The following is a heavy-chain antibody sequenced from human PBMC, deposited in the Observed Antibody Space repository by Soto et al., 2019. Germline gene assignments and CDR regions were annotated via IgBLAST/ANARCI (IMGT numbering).Heavy chain of an antibody. D-gene: IGHD3-9*01. CDR2: IYPGDSDT. J-gene: IGHJ4*02. CDR3: ARHGVGDILTGQPDY. Sequence: ESLKISCKGSGYNFTNYWIGWVRQMPGKGLEWMGIIYPGDSDTRYSPSFQGQVAISADKSISTAYLQWSSLKASDTAMYYCARHGVGDILTGQPDYWGQGTLVTVSS. CDR1: GYNFTNYW. V-gene: IGHV5-51*01.